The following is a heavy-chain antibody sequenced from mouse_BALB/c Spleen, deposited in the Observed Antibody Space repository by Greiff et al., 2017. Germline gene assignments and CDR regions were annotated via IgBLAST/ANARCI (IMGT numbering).Heavy chain of an antibody. Sequence: EVQGVESGGGLVKPGGSLKLSCAASGFAFSSYDMSWVRQTPEKRLEWVAYISSGGGSTYYPDTVKGRFTISRDNAKNTLYLQMSSLKSEDTAMYYCARQEGNGSSYYFDYWGQGTTLTVSS. D-gene: IGHD1-2*01. CDR1: GFAFSSYD. J-gene: IGHJ2*01. CDR2: ISSGGGST. V-gene: IGHV5-12-1*01. CDR3: ARQEGNGSSYYFDY.